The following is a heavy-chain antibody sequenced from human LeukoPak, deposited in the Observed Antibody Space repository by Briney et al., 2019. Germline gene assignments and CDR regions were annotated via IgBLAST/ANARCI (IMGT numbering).Heavy chain of an antibody. Sequence: ASVKVSCKASGYTFNNYGMSWVRQAPGQGLEWMGWINAYDGNTIYANNLQGRVTMTTDASTSTAFMELRSLTSDDPAVYFCARDFGMFTISHGDAFAIWGQGTVVPVSS. CDR3: ARDFGMFTISHGDAFAI. CDR1: GYTFNNYG. J-gene: IGHJ3*02. CDR2: INAYDGNT. V-gene: IGHV1-18*01. D-gene: IGHD5-24*01.